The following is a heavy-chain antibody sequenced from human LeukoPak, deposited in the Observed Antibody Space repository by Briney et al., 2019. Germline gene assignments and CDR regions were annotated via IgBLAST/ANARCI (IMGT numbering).Heavy chain of an antibody. Sequence: SETLSLTCAVDGGSFSGYYWSWIRQPPGKGLEWIGEINHSGSTNYNPSLKSRVTISVDTSKNQFSLKLSSVTAADTAVYYCAREGDYYDSSGYYENYWGQGTLVTVSS. CDR1: GGSFSGYY. D-gene: IGHD3-22*01. V-gene: IGHV4-34*01. J-gene: IGHJ4*02. CDR3: AREGDYYDSSGYYENY. CDR2: INHSGST.